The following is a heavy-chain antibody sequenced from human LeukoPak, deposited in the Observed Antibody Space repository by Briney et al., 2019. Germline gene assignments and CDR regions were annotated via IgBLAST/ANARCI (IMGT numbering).Heavy chain of an antibody. CDR1: GFTFSSCG. D-gene: IGHD5-12*01. CDR3: ARGLPISGHSDY. CDR2: IRYDGSNK. V-gene: IGHV3-30*02. Sequence: PGGSLRLSCAASGFTFSSCGMHWVRQAPGKGLEWVAFIRYDGSNKYYADSVKGRFTISRDNSKNSLYLQMNSLRAEDTAVYYCARGLPISGHSDYWGQGTLVTVSS. J-gene: IGHJ4*02.